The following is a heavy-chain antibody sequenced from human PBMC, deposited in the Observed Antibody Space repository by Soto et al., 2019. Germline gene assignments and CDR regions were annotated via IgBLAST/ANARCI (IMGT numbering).Heavy chain of an antibody. CDR3: AKDRKWGGMTTIHYFDS. CDR2: ISWNSETI. V-gene: IGHV3-9*01. J-gene: IGHJ4*02. D-gene: IGHD4-17*01. Sequence: GGSLRLSCAASGFTVDDYAMHWVRQAPGKGLEWVSGISWNSETIDYADSVKGRFTISRDNAKSSLFLQMNSLRPDDTALYYCAKDRKWGGMTTIHYFDSWGQGTLVTVYS. CDR1: GFTVDDYA.